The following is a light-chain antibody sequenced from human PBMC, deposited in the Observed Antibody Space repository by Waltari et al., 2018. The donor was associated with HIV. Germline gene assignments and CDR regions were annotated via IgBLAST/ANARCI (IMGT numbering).Light chain of an antibody. Sequence: SYVLTQPPSVSVAPGQTARITCGGNNIGRQGVHWYQQKPSQAPVLVVYDDSDRPSGIPERCSGSSSWNTATLTISRVEAGDEADFYCQVWDSSTDLRVFGGGTKLTVL. CDR2: DDS. V-gene: IGLV3-21*02. CDR3: QVWDSSTDLRV. J-gene: IGLJ2*01. CDR1: NIGRQG.